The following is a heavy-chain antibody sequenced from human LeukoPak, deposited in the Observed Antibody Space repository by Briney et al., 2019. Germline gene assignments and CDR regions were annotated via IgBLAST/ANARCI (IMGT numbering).Heavy chain of an antibody. CDR2: ITGSGGAT. V-gene: IGHV3-23*01. Sequence: GRSLRLSCAASGFTFSNFIMRWVRQAPGKGPEYVSGITGSGGATYYADSVKGRFTISRDNSKNTLHLQMNSLRAEDTAIYYCAKARGDAYKLAHDYWGQGTLVTVSS. CDR1: GFTFSNFI. J-gene: IGHJ4*02. CDR3: AKARGDAYKLAHDY. D-gene: IGHD5-24*01.